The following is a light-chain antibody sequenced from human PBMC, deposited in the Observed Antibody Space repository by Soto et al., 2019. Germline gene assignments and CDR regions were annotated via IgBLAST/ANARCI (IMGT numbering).Light chain of an antibody. V-gene: IGLV2-11*01. CDR2: DVS. CDR1: SSDVGGYNY. Sequence: QSALTQPRSVSGSPGQSVTISCTGTSSDVGGYNYVSWYQQHPGKAPKLMVYDVSQRPSGVSDRFSGSKSGNTASLTISGLQADDDGDYFCCSYAGSYSWVFGGGTKVTVL. CDR3: CSYAGSYSWV. J-gene: IGLJ3*02.